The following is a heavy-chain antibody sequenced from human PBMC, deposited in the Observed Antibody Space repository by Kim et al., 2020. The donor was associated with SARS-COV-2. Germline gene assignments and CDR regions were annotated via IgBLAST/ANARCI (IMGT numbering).Heavy chain of an antibody. CDR3: ANPRQPDY. D-gene: IGHD6-13*01. Sequence: YEDPVKGRFTISRDNSKNALYLQMSSLRAEDTAIYYCANPRQPDYWGQGTLVTVSS. V-gene: IGHV3-23*01. J-gene: IGHJ4*02.